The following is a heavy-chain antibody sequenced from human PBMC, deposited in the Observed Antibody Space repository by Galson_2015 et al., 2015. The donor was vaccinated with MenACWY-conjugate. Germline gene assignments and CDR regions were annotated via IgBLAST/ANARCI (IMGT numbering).Heavy chain of an antibody. J-gene: IGHJ5*02. Sequence: SLRLSCAASGFTFSSSALSWVRQAPGEGVEWVSAISGSGVMTYYADSVKGRLTISRDNSKDTLYLQMNSLRAEDTAVYYCAKDHNVWGPDPWGQGTRVTVSS. V-gene: IGHV3-23*01. CDR3: AKDHNVWGPDP. CDR1: GFTFSSSA. D-gene: IGHD3-16*01. CDR2: ISGSGVMT.